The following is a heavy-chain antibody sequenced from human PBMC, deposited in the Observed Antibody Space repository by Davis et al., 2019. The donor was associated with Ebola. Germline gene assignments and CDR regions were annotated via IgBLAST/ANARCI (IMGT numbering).Heavy chain of an antibody. J-gene: IGHJ4*02. CDR3: ASSTYYYDSSGYYGYYFDY. CDR2: IYSGGST. D-gene: IGHD3-22*01. Sequence: GESLKISCAASGFTVSSNYMSWVRQAPGKGLEWVSVIYSGGSTYYADSVKGRFTISRDNSKNTLYLQMNSLRAEDTAVYYCASSTYYYDSSGYYGYYFDYWGQGTLVTVSS. CDR1: GFTVSSNY. V-gene: IGHV3-53*01.